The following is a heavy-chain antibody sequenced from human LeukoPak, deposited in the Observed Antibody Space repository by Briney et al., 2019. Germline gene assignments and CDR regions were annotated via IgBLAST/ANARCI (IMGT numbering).Heavy chain of an antibody. CDR2: IYYSGST. CDR1: GGSITSNGYY. CDR3: ARMRTRVVTLFDY. V-gene: IGHV4-39*01. D-gene: IGHD2-21*02. Sequence: SETLSLTCTVSGGSITSNGYYWGWIRQPPGKGLEWIGSIYYSGSTYYNPSLKSRVTISVDTSKNQFSLKLSSVTAADTAVYYCARMRTRVVTLFDYWGQGTLVTVSS. J-gene: IGHJ4*02.